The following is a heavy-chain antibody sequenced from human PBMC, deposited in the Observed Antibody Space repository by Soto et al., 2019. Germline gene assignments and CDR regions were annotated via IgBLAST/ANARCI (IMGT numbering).Heavy chain of an antibody. CDR1: GFTFSSYG. CDR2: ISYDGSNK. J-gene: IGHJ4*02. D-gene: IGHD5-12*01. V-gene: IGHV3-30*18. Sequence: QVPLVESGGGVVQPGRSLRLSCAASGFTFSSYGMHWVRQAPGKGLEWVAVISYDGSNKYYADSVKGRFTISRDNSKNPLYLQMNSLRAEDTAVYYCAKGGDGYKDYFDYWGQGTLVTVSS. CDR3: AKGGDGYKDYFDY.